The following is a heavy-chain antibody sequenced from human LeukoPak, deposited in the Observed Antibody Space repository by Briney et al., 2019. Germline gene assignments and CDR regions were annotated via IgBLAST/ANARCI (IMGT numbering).Heavy chain of an antibody. V-gene: IGHV3-21*01. D-gene: IGHD3-22*01. Sequence: WGSLRLSCAASGFTFSSYSMNWVRQAPRKGLEWVSSISGSSSYIYYADSVKGRFTISRDNAKNSLYLQMNSLRAEDTAVYYCARAYYDSSGIPGDFQHWGQGTLVTVSS. J-gene: IGHJ1*01. CDR3: ARAYYDSSGIPGDFQH. CDR1: GFTFSSYS. CDR2: ISGSSSYI.